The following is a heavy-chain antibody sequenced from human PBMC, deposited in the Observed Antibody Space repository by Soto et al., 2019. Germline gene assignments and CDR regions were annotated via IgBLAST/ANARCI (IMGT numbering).Heavy chain of an antibody. J-gene: IGHJ4*02. D-gene: IGHD3-16*02. CDR2: IVGSDAKT. V-gene: IGHV3-23*01. Sequence: GGSLRLSCTTSGFSFASFALMWVRQAPVQGLEWVATIVGSDAKTHYADSVKGLFSISRDTSRNTVYLQMNNLRADDTAIYYFAKWTYLDFWAQGTRVT. CDR1: GFSFASFA. CDR3: AKWTYLDF.